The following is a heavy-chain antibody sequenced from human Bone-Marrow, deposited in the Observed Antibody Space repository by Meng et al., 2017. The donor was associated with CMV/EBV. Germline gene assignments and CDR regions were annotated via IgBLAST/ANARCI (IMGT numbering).Heavy chain of an antibody. CDR1: GFTFSSYA. J-gene: IGHJ6*02. D-gene: IGHD5-18*01. V-gene: IGHV3-23*01. CDR3: AREGGGDTAMVYYYYYGMDV. Sequence: GESLKISCAASGFTFSSYAMSWVRQAPGKGLEWVSAISGSGGSTYYADSVKGRFTISRDNSKNPLYLQMNSLRAEETAVYYCAREGGGDTAMVYYYYYGMDVWGQGTTVTVSS. CDR2: ISGSGGST.